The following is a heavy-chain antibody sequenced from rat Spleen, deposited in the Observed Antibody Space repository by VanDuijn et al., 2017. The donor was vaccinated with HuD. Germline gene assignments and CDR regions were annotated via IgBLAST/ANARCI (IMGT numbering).Heavy chain of an antibody. J-gene: IGHJ1*01. CDR2: ITNTGRSV. V-gene: IGHV5-31*01. D-gene: IGHD3-4*01. CDR1: GFTFNNYW. Sequence: EVQLVESGGGLVQPGRSLKLSCVASGFTFNNYWMTWVRQAPGKGLEWIASITNTGRSVHYPASVKGRFTISRDTAQNTLFLQMNSLRSEDTATYYCTREETLYWYFDFWGPGTMVTVSS. CDR3: TREETLYWYFDF.